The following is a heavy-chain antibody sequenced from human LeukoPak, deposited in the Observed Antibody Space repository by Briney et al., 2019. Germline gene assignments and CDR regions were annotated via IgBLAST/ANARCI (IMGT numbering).Heavy chain of an antibody. CDR2: IYYSGST. V-gene: IGHV4-61*01. J-gene: IGHJ5*02. CDR3: ATYYYGSGSYPVENWFDP. CDR1: GGSVSSGSYY. Sequence: SETLSLTCTVSGGSVSSGSYYWSWIRQPPGKGLEWIGYIYYSGSTNYNPSLKSRVTISVDTSKNQFSLKLSSVTAADTAVYYCATYYYGSGSYPVENWFDPLGQGTMVTVSS. D-gene: IGHD3-10*01.